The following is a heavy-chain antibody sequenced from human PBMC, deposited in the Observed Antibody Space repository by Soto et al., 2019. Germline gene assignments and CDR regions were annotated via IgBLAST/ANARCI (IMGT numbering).Heavy chain of an antibody. CDR1: GYTFTSYG. CDR3: ASTAAATVSPLEMSWFDP. D-gene: IGHD4-4*01. J-gene: IGHJ5*02. V-gene: IGHV1-18*04. Sequence: ASVKVSCKASGYTFTSYGISWVRQAPGQGLEWMGWISAYNGNTNYAQKLQGRVTMTTDTSTSTAYMELRSLRSDDTAVYYCASTAAATVSPLEMSWFDPWGQGTLVTVSS. CDR2: ISAYNGNT.